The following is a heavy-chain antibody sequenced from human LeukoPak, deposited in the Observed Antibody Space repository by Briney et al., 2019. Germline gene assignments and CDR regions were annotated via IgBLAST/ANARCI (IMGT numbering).Heavy chain of an antibody. CDR1: GFTFSTYA. Sequence: GGSLRLSCAASGFTFSTYAMSWVRQTPGKGLEWVAAISGDNPGPYHANSVKGRFTISRDNSKNTLHLQMSGLRAEDTARYYCAKAPVGHCSGAFCYHFDSWGQGTLVTVSS. D-gene: IGHD2-15*01. CDR2: ISGDNPGP. V-gene: IGHV3-23*01. CDR3: AKAPVGHCSGAFCYHFDS. J-gene: IGHJ4*02.